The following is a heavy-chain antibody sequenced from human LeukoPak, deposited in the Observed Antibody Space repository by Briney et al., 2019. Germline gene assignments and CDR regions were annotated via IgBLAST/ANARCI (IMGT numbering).Heavy chain of an antibody. CDR3: AKDSSLPGIAVAGYFDY. V-gene: IGHV3-23*01. CDR1: GFTFSSYA. Sequence: PGGSLRLSCAASGFTFSSYAMSWVRQAPGKGLEWVSAISGSGGSTYYADSVKGRFTISRDNSKNTLYLQMNSLRAEDTAVYYCAKDSSLPGIAVAGYFDYWGQGTLVTVSS. CDR2: ISGSGGST. D-gene: IGHD6-19*01. J-gene: IGHJ4*02.